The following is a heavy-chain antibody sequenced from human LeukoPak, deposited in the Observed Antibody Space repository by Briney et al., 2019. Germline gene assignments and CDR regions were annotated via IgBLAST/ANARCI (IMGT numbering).Heavy chain of an antibody. CDR2: INHSGST. V-gene: IGHV4-34*01. CDR1: GGYFRGYY. Sequence: SETLSLTCAVYGGYFRGYYWSWIRQPPGKGLEWIGEINHSGSTNYNPSLKSRVTISVDTSKNQFSLKLSSVTAADTAVYSCARGRYGDYERYFDYWGQGTLVTVSS. J-gene: IGHJ4*02. CDR3: ARGRYGDYERYFDY. D-gene: IGHD4-17*01.